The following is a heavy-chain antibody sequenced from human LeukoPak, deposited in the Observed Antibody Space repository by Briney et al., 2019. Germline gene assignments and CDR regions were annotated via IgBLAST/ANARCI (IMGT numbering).Heavy chain of an antibody. CDR1: GFTFSSQA. Sequence: GSLRLSCAASGFTFSSQAMSWVRQAPGKGLEWASVISGSGGSTNYADSVKGRFTISRDNSKNTLYLQMNSLRAEDTAVYYCAKAVAYLDAFDIWGQGTMVTVSS. CDR3: AKAVAYLDAFDI. CDR2: ISGSGGST. J-gene: IGHJ3*02. V-gene: IGHV3-23*01. D-gene: IGHD4-23*01.